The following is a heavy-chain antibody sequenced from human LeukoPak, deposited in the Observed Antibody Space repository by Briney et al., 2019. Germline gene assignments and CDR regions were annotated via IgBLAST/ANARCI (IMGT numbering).Heavy chain of an antibody. CDR1: GFTFSSDV. CDR2: ISGSSGSA. V-gene: IGHV3-23*01. J-gene: IGHJ4*02. Sequence: GGSLRLSCAASGFTFSSDVMSWVRQPPGKGLEWVSAISGSSGSAYYADSAKGRFTISRDNSKNTLYLQMNSLRAEDTAVYYCAKTAGNFDYWGQGTLVTVSS. CDR3: AKTAGNFDY. D-gene: IGHD5-18*01.